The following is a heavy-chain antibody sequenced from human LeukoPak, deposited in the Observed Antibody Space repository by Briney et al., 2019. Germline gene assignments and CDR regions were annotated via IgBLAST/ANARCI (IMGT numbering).Heavy chain of an antibody. J-gene: IGHJ4*02. V-gene: IGHV3-7*01. CDR3: ARSGYYYDTAAIGY. CDR2: IKQDGSEK. CDR1: GFTFSSYA. D-gene: IGHD3-22*01. Sequence: PGRSLRLSCAASGFTFSSYAMHWVRQAPGKGLEWVATIKQDGSEKHYVDSVKGRSTISRDNAKNSLFLQMNSLRAEDTAVYYCARSGYYYDTAAIGYWGRGTLVTVSS.